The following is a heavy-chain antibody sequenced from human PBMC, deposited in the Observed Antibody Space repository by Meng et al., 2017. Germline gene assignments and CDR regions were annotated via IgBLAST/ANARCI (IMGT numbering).Heavy chain of an antibody. CDR1: GGSFSVYY. Sequence: QVQLQQWGAGLLKPSETLSLPCACYGGSFSVYYWSCIRQPPGKGLEWIGEINHSGSTNYNPSLKSRVTISVDTSKNQFSLKLSSVTAADTAVYYCARGRAGYCSSTSCYSFAWFDPWGQGTLVTVSS. V-gene: IGHV4-34*01. CDR2: INHSGST. D-gene: IGHD2-2*02. J-gene: IGHJ5*02. CDR3: ARGRAGYCSSTSCYSFAWFDP.